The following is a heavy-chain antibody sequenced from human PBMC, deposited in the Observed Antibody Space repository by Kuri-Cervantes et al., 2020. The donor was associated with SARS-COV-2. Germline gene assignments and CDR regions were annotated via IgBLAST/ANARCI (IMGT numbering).Heavy chain of an antibody. J-gene: IGHJ5*02. CDR2: INPNSGGT. CDR3: ARGGTGIFTWFDP. Sequence: ASVKVSCKASGYTFTGYYMHWVRQAPGQGLEWMGWINPNSGGTNYAQKFQGRVTMTRDTSVSTAYMELSRLRSDDTAAYYCARGGTGIFTWFDPWGQGTLVTVSS. V-gene: IGHV1-2*02. CDR1: GYTFTGYY.